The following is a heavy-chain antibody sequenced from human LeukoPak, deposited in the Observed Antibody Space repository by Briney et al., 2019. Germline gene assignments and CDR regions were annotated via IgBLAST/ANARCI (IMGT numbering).Heavy chain of an antibody. CDR1: GFTFSTSA. J-gene: IGHJ4*02. CDR2: ISGSGGST. CDR3: AKDGHCSSTSCYTYDY. V-gene: IGHV3-23*01. Sequence: GGSLRLSCAASGFTFSTSALSWVRQAPGKGLEWVSAISGSGGSTYYADSVKGRFTISRDNSKNTLYLQMNSLRAEDTAVYYCAKDGHCSSTSCYTYDYWGQGTLVTVSS. D-gene: IGHD2-2*02.